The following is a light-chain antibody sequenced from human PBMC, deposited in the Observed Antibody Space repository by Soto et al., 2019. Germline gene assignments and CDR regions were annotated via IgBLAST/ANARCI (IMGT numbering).Light chain of an antibody. CDR3: QQYNGYSWT. J-gene: IGKJ1*01. V-gene: IGKV1-5*03. CDR2: EAS. Sequence: DIHMTQSPSTLSASVGDRVTITCRASQNINSWLAWYQQKPGKAPKLLIYEASSLEKGVPARFGGSGSGTEFTLTISSLQPDDFATYYCQQYNGYSWTFGEGAKVDIK. CDR1: QNINSW.